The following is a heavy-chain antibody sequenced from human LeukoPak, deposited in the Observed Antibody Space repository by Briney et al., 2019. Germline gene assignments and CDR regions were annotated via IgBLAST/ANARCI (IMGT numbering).Heavy chain of an antibody. V-gene: IGHV5-51*01. CDR2: IYPGDSDT. J-gene: IGHJ3*02. D-gene: IGHD4-17*01. Sequence: GESLKISCKGSGYSFTSYWIGWVRQMPGKGLEWMGIIYPGDSDTRYSPSFQGQVIISADKSISTAYLQWSSLKASDTAMYYCARVPATVTTVGAFDIWGQGTMVTVSS. CDR3: ARVPATVTTVGAFDI. CDR1: GYSFTSYW.